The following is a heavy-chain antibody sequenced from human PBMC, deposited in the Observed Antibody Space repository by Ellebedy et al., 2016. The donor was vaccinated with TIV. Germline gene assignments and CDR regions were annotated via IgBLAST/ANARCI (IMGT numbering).Heavy chain of an antibody. V-gene: IGHV3-30-3*01. CDR2: ISHDGTNK. CDR3: ARVGRSLEGLLTLPVFDY. J-gene: IGHJ4*02. Sequence: PGGSLRLSCAASGLTFNRYPMHWVRQAPGKGLEWVAVISHDGTNKYYADSVKGRFTISRDNSKNTLYLQMNSLRAEDTAVYYCARVGRSLEGLLTLPVFDYWGQGTLVTVSS. D-gene: IGHD3-3*01. CDR1: GLTFNRYP.